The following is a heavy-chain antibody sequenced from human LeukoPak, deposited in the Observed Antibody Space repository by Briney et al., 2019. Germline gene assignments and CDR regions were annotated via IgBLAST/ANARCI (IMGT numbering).Heavy chain of an antibody. CDR3: ARDDNWNDKPFDL. J-gene: IGHJ4*02. V-gene: IGHV3-21*01. D-gene: IGHD1-20*01. Sequence: PGGSLRLSCTASGFTFSFYMMNWVRQAAGKGLEGVSSISTSSSHIYYEDSLKGRFTASRDKDNNSLYLQMNNLTAEDTAVYYCARDDNWNDKPFDLWGQGTLVTVSS. CDR2: ISTSSSHI. CDR1: GFTFSFYM.